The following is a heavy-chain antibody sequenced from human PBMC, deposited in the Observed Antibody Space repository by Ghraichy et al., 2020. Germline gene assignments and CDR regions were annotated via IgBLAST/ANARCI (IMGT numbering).Heavy chain of an antibody. CDR2: IYPGDSDT. J-gene: IGHJ2*01. D-gene: IGHD6-6*01. CDR1: GYSFATYW. Sequence: GESLNISCKGSGYSFATYWIGWVRQMPGKDLEWMGIIYPGDSDTRYSPSFQGQITISADKSISTAYLQWGSLEASDTAMYYCARRQYSNEYFDLWGRGTLVTVSS. CDR3: ARRQYSNEYFDL. V-gene: IGHV5-51*01.